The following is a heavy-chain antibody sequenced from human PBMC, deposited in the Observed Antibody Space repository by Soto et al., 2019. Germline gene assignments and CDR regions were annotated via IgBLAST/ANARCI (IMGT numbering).Heavy chain of an antibody. J-gene: IGHJ6*02. Sequence: PSETLSLTCTVSGGSISSDSWSWARQPPGRGLEWIGYIYASGTTNYSPSLKSRVTISLDTSKNQFSLKLSSVTAADTAVYYCARVSDFHDYGMDVWGPGTMVTVSS. CDR2: IYASGTT. CDR1: GGSISSDS. V-gene: IGHV4-59*01. CDR3: ARVSDFHDYGMDV.